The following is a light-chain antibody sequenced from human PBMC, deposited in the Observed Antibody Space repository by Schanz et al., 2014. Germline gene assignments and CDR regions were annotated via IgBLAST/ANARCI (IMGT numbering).Light chain of an antibody. Sequence: QSALTQPPSASGSPGQSVTISCTGTSSDVGGYSYVSWYQLHPGKAPKLMIFGVSKRPSGVPDRFSGSRSGNTASLTVSGLQAEDEGDYYCSSYTSSSTLYVFGTGTKLTVL. J-gene: IGLJ1*01. CDR1: SSDVGGYSY. CDR2: GVS. CDR3: SSYTSSSTLYV. V-gene: IGLV2-8*01.